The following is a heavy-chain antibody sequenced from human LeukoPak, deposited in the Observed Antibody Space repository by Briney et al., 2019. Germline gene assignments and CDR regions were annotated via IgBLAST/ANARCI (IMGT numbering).Heavy chain of an antibody. D-gene: IGHD3-10*01. J-gene: IGHJ2*01. V-gene: IGHV3-9*01. CDR1: GFTFDDYA. CDR3: AKAGYGSGTFDWYFDL. Sequence: GRSLRLSCAASGFTFDDYAMHWVRQAPGKGLEWVAGISWNSGSIGYADSVKGRFTISRDNAKNSLYLQMNSLRAEDTALYYCAKAGYGSGTFDWYFDLWGRGTLVTVSS. CDR2: ISWNSGSI.